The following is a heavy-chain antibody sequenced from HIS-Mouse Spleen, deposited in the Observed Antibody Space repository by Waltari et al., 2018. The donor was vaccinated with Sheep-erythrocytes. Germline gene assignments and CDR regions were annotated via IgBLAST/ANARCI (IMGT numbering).Heavy chain of an antibody. CDR2: IYSGGST. V-gene: IGHV3-53*01. CDR3: ARGHPDYGDYDAFDI. Sequence: EVQLVESGGGLIQPGGSLRLSCAASGFTVSSNYMSGVRQAPGKGVEWVSVIYSGGSTYYADSVKGRFTISRDNSKNTLYLQMNSLRAEDTAVYYCARGHPDYGDYDAFDIWGQGTMVTVSS. CDR1: GFTVSSNY. D-gene: IGHD4-17*01. J-gene: IGHJ3*02.